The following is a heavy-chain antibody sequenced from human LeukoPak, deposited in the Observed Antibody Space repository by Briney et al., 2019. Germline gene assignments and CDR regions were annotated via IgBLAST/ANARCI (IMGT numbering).Heavy chain of an antibody. Sequence: SETLSLTCTVSGGSISSSSYYWGWIRQLPGKGLEWIGSIYYSGSTYYNPSLKSRVTISVDTSKNQFSLKLSSVTAADTAVYYCARLRGPNWFDPWGQGTLVTVSS. CDR3: ARLRGPNWFDP. D-gene: IGHD3-10*01. J-gene: IGHJ5*02. V-gene: IGHV4-39*01. CDR2: IYYSGST. CDR1: GGSISSSSYY.